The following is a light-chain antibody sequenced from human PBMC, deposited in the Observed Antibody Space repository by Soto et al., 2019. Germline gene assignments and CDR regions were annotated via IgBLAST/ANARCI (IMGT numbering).Light chain of an antibody. V-gene: IGLV3-21*04. CDR3: QVWDSSSDHKV. CDR1: NIGSKS. Sequence: SYELTQPPSVSVAPGKTARITCGGNNIGSKSVHWDQQKPGQSPVLVIYYDSDRPSGIPERFSGSNSGNTATLTISRVEAGDEADYYCQVWDSSSDHKVVGGGTKLTVL. J-gene: IGLJ2*01. CDR2: YDS.